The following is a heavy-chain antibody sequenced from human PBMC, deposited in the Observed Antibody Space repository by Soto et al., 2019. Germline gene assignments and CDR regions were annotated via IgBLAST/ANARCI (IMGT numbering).Heavy chain of an antibody. CDR3: AGVIVVVTALDY. CDR2: INAGNGNT. Sequence: QVHLVQSGAEEKKPGASVKVSCKASGYTFTSYAMHWVRQAPGQRLEWMGWINAGNGNTKYSQKFQGRVTITRDTSAGTAYLGLGSLRSEDTAVYYCAGVIVVVTALDYWGQGNLVTVSS. V-gene: IGHV1-3*05. D-gene: IGHD2-21*02. CDR1: GYTFTSYA. J-gene: IGHJ4*02.